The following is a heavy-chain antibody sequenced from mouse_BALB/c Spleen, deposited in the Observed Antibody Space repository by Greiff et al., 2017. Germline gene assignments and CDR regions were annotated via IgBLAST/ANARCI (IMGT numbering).Heavy chain of an antibody. CDR1: GFTFNTYA. CDR3: VRHGTTATGWFAY. V-gene: IGHV10-1*02. Sequence: EAGGGLVQPKGSLKLSCAASGFTFNTYAMNWVRQAPGKGLEWVARIRSKSNNYATYYADSVKDRFTISRDDSQSMLYLQMNNLKTEDTAMYYCVRHGTTATGWFAYWGQGTLVTVSA. D-gene: IGHD1-2*01. CDR2: IRSKSNNYAT. J-gene: IGHJ3*01.